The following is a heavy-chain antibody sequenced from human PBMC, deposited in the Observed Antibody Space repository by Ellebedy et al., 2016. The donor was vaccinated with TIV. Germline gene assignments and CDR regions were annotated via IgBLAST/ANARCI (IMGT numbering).Heavy chain of an antibody. J-gene: IGHJ4*02. D-gene: IGHD6-19*01. Sequence: MPSETLSLTCTVSGGSISSYYWSWIRQPPGKGLEWIGYIYYSGSTNYNPSLKSRVTISVDTSKNQFSLKLSSVTAADTAVYYCAGTKPFTTQGIAVAGLFDYWGQGTLVTVSS. CDR2: IYYSGST. CDR3: AGTKPFTTQGIAVAGLFDY. CDR1: GGSISSYY. V-gene: IGHV4-59*01.